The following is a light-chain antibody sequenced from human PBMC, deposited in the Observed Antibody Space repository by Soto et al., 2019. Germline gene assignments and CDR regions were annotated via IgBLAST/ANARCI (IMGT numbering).Light chain of an antibody. CDR2: DVN. Sequence: QSALTQPPSASGSPGQSVAISCTGTASDIGGYTFVSWYQQHPGKAPKLLIYDVNKRPSGVPDRFSGSKSGNTASLTVSGVQVEDEADYYCSAHGGSNPFVFGTGTKLTVL. CDR3: SAHGGSNPFV. J-gene: IGLJ1*01. CDR1: ASDIGGYTF. V-gene: IGLV2-8*01.